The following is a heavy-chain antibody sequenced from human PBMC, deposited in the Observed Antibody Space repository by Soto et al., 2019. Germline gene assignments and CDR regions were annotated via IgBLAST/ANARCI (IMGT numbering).Heavy chain of an antibody. CDR1: GFTFSSYS. CDR3: AKKVNSGPGSQYFDY. J-gene: IGHJ4*02. D-gene: IGHD3-10*01. V-gene: IGHV3-23*01. CDR2: FRSSGDDGTT. Sequence: GGSLRLSCVASGFTFSSYSMSLVRQAPGKGLEWVSGFRSSGDDGTTYYADSVKGRFTISRDNSKNTLFLQMNSLRAEDTAIYYCAKKVNSGPGSQYFDYWGQGTLVTVSS.